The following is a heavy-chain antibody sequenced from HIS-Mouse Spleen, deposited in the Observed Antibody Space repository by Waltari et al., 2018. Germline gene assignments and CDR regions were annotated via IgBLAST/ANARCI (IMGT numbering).Heavy chain of an antibody. CDR2: IDWDDDK. V-gene: IGHV2-70*15. Sequence: QVTLRESGPELLKPTQTLRPTSTFAGFSLSNSYLCLSWLRQPPGKALEWLARIDWDDDKYYSTSLKTRLTISKDTTKNQVVLTMTNMDPVDTATYYCARIQAGKLELPVDYWGQGTLVTVSS. CDR1: GFSLSNSYLC. D-gene: IGHD1-7*01. J-gene: IGHJ4*02. CDR3: ARIQAGKLELPVDY.